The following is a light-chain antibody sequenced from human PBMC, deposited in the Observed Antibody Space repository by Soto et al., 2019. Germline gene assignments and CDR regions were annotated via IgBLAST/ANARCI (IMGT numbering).Light chain of an antibody. CDR1: QSVLYSSNNKNY. Sequence: DIVMTQSPDSLAVSLGERATINCKSSQSVLYSSNNKNYLAWYQQKPGQPPKLLIYWASTRESGVPGRFSGSGSGTDFTLTISSLQAEDVAVYYCQQYYSTPWTFGQGTKVQIQ. CDR3: QQYYSTPWT. J-gene: IGKJ1*01. V-gene: IGKV4-1*01. CDR2: WAS.